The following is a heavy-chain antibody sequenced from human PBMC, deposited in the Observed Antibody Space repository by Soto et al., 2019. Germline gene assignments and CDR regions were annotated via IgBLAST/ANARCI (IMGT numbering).Heavy chain of an antibody. D-gene: IGHD6-13*01. V-gene: IGHV1-69*12. CDR2: IVPLFGTT. J-gene: IGHJ4*02. CDR1: GRPFSSNA. Sequence: QVQLVQSGAEVKKPGSSVKVSCKTSGRPFSSNAISWVRQAPGQGPEWMGGIVPLFGTTNYAQTFQGRVTITADESTSTVYMELSSLRSEDTAVYYCARDRDSWYYFDSWGQGTLVTVSS. CDR3: ARDRDSWYYFDS.